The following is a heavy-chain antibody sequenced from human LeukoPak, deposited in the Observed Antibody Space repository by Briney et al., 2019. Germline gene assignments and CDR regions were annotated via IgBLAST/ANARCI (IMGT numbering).Heavy chain of an antibody. D-gene: IGHD4-23*01. Sequence: PSQTLSLTCTVSGGSISSGGYYWSWIRQHPGKGLEWLGYIYYSGSTYYNPSLKSRVTISVDTSKNQFSLKLSSVTAADTAVYYCARGLDYGGNPKLNYYGMDVWGQGTTVTVSS. CDR1: GGSISSGGYY. J-gene: IGHJ6*02. CDR3: ARGLDYGGNPKLNYYGMDV. CDR2: IYYSGST. V-gene: IGHV4-31*03.